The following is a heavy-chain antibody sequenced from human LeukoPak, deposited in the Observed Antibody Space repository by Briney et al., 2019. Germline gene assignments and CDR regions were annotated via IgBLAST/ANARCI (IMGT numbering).Heavy chain of an antibody. CDR3: ARGYKFDSSGYPPY. Sequence: ASVKVSCKASGYTFTGYYMHWVRQAPGQGLEWMGWINPNSGGTNYAQKFQGRVTMTRDTSISTAYMELSRLRSDDTAVYYCARGYKFDSSGYPPYWGQGTLVTVSS. V-gene: IGHV1-2*02. J-gene: IGHJ4*02. D-gene: IGHD3-22*01. CDR2: INPNSGGT. CDR1: GYTFTGYY.